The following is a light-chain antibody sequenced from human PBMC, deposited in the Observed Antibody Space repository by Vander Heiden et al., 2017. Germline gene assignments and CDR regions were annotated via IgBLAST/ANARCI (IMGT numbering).Light chain of an antibody. V-gene: IGKV1-39*01. CDR2: AAS. Sequence: DIQMTQSPSSLPASVVDRVTIPCRAGQSISSSLNWYQQKPGKAPKLLIYAASSLQSGLPSRCGGSGSGKDSTLTITSLQPEDFATYYRQQSCSTPFTFGPGTKVDIK. CDR1: QSISSS. J-gene: IGKJ3*01. CDR3: QQSCSTPFT.